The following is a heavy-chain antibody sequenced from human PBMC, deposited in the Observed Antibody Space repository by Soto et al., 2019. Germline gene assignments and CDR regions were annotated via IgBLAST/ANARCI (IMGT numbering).Heavy chain of an antibody. Sequence: GGSLRLSCAASGFTFSSYWMHWVRQAPGKGLVRVSRINSDGSSTSYADSVKGRFTISRDNAKNTLYLQMNSLRAEDTAVYYCARVPEKNALDVWGKGTTVTVSS. CDR3: ARVPEKNALDV. J-gene: IGHJ6*04. D-gene: IGHD2-8*01. CDR2: INSDGSST. V-gene: IGHV3-74*01. CDR1: GFTFSSYW.